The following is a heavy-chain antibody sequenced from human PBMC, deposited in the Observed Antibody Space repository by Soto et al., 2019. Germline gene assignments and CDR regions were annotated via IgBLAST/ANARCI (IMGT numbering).Heavy chain of an antibody. V-gene: IGHV3-48*03. CDR3: ARDYYDGSHYYPAGCDY. D-gene: IGHD3-22*01. Sequence: GGSLRLSCAASGFTFSSYEMNWVRQAPGKGLEWVSYISYSGSTIYYADSVKGRFTISRDNAKNSLYLQMNSLRAEDTAVYYCARDYYDGSHYYPAGCDYWGQGTLVT. J-gene: IGHJ4*02. CDR1: GFTFSSYE. CDR2: ISYSGSTI.